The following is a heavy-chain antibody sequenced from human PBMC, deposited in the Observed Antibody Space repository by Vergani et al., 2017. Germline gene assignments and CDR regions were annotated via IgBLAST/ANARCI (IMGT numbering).Heavy chain of an antibody. Sequence: QVQLVQSGAAVKKPGASVKVSCKASGYTFTGYYMHWVRQAPGQGREWMGGIIPIFGTANYAQKFQGRVTITADESTSTAYMGLSRLRSEDTAVYYCARDMTSSSWERPEYFQDWGQCTLVTVSS. J-gene: IGHJ1*01. V-gene: IGHV1-69*01. CDR3: ARDMTSSSWERPEYFQD. CDR2: IIPIFGTA. D-gene: IGHD6-13*01. CDR1: GYTFTGYY.